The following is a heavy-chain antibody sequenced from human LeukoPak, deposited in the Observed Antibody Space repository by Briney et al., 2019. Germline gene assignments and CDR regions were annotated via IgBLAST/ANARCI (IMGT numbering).Heavy chain of an antibody. Sequence: GGSLRLSCAASGFTVSSNYMSWVRQAPGKGLKWVSVIYTGGSTYYADSVKGRFTISRDNSKNTLYLQMNSLRAEDTAVYYCARLLYGDYFDYWGQGTLVTVSS. V-gene: IGHV3-53*01. CDR3: ARLLYGDYFDY. D-gene: IGHD4-17*01. CDR2: IYTGGST. J-gene: IGHJ4*02. CDR1: GFTVSSNY.